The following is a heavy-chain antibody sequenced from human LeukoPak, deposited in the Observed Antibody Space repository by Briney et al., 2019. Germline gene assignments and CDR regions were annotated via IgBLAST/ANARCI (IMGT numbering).Heavy chain of an antibody. J-gene: IGHJ5*02. CDR1: GFTFSSYS. V-gene: IGHV3-21*01. CDR3: ARDLHYYGSGP. Sequence: GGSLRLSCAASGFTFSSYSMNWVRQAPGKGLDWVSGISGSSSYMYYGDSVKGRFTVSRDNAKNSLYLQMEGLRVEDTAVYYCARDLHYYGSGPWGQGTLVTVSS. D-gene: IGHD3-10*01. CDR2: ISGSSSYM.